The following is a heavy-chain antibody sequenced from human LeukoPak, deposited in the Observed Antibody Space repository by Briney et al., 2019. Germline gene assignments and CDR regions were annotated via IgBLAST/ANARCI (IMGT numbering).Heavy chain of an antibody. CDR3: TKRVDGSGTYYIDY. CDR2: IGGTDGTT. J-gene: IGHJ4*02. CDR1: GFTFSTYV. Sequence: GGSLRLSCAASGFTFSTYVMNWVREAPGEGLEWVSAIGGTDGTTFYADSVKGRFSISRDNSKNTLFLDMHSLRAEDTALYYCTKRVDGSGTYYIDYWGQGTLVTVSS. V-gene: IGHV3-23*01. D-gene: IGHD3-10*01.